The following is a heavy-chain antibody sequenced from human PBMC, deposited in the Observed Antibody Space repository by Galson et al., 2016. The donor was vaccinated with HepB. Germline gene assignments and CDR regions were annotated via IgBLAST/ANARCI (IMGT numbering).Heavy chain of an antibody. CDR2: IRSKAYSGTI. V-gene: IGHV3-49*03. D-gene: IGHD3-9*01. CDR3: SRGNDILMDFDS. CDR1: GFTFGDYV. Sequence: SLRLSCAASGFTFGDYVVSWFRQPPGKGLQWVGFIRSKAYSGTIEYAASVKDRFTISRDDSESIAYLQMNSLKTEDTAVYYCSRGNDILMDFDSWGQRTLVTVSS. J-gene: IGHJ4*02.